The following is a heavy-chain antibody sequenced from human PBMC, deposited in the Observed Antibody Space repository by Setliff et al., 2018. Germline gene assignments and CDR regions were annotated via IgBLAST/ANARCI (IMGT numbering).Heavy chain of an antibody. Sequence: PSETLSLTCTVSGGSISNYWWGWIRQPPGKGLEWIGYIYDSGATYYNPSLRSRVTMSLDTSANQFSLNLRSVTAADTAIYYCASGLGFDYWGPGSLVTVSS. D-gene: IGHD7-27*01. V-gene: IGHV4-59*04. J-gene: IGHJ4*01. CDR2: IYDSGAT. CDR3: ASGLGFDY. CDR1: GGSISNYW.